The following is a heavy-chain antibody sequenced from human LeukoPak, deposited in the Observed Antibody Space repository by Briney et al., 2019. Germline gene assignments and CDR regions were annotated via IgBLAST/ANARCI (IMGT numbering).Heavy chain of an antibody. J-gene: IGHJ6*02. Sequence: GGSLRLSCAASGFTFSSYAMSWVRQAPGKGLEWVSAISGSGGSTYYADSVKGRFTISRDNSKNTLYLQMNSLRAEDTAVYYCAKDRYSSSWYSHGMDVWGQGTTVTVSS. CDR1: GFTFSSYA. CDR3: AKDRYSSSWYSHGMDV. CDR2: ISGSGGST. D-gene: IGHD6-13*01. V-gene: IGHV3-23*01.